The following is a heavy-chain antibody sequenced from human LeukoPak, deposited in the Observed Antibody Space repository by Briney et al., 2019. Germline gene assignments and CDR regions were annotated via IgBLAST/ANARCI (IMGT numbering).Heavy chain of an antibody. V-gene: IGHV5-51*01. D-gene: IGHD2-15*01. CDR2: IYPGDSDT. J-gene: IGHJ4*02. Sequence: GESLKISCKGSGSRFTSYWIGWVRQMPGKGLEWMGIIYPGDSDTRYSPSFQGQVTISADKSISTAYLQWSSLKASDTAMYYCARPVCSGGSCYSVYFDYWGQGTLVTVSS. CDR3: ARPVCSGGSCYSVYFDY. CDR1: GSRFTSYW.